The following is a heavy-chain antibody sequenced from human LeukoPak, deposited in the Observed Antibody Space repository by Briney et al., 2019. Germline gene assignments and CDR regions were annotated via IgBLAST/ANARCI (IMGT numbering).Heavy chain of an antibody. J-gene: IGHJ4*02. D-gene: IGHD3-10*01. CDR1: GGSFSGYY. V-gene: IGHV4-34*01. CDR2: INHSGST. Sequence: SETLSLTCAVYGGSFSGYYWSWIRQPPGKGLEWIGEINHSGSTNYNPSLKSRVTISVDTSKNQFSLKLSSVTAADTAVYYCARSSSGSYYLGFFDYWAREPWSPSPQ. CDR3: ARSSSGSYYLGFFDY.